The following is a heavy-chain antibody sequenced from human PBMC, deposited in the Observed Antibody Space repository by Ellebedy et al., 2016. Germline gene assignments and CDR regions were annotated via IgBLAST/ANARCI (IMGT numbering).Heavy chain of an antibody. CDR1: GFTLNNYA. CDR3: VRGASTGSWVTMDH. V-gene: IGHV3-23*01. J-gene: IGHJ4*02. Sequence: GESLKISCAASGFTLNNYAMTWIRQAAGEGLEWVSAITGETSATYYSDSVKGRFTISRDDSRNTLYLQMNSLRVEDTALYYCVRGASTGSWVTMDHWGQGALVTVSS. D-gene: IGHD6-13*01. CDR2: ITGETSAT.